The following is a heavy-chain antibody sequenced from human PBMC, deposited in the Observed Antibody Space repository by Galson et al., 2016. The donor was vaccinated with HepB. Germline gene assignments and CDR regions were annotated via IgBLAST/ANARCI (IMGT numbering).Heavy chain of an antibody. J-gene: IGHJ4*02. V-gene: IGHV4-59*01. CDR1: GGSINNYH. CDR3: ARTTYGSGSPVDY. CDR2: IFYSGGT. Sequence: ETLSLTCTVSGGSINNYHWHWIRQSPGKGLEWIWYIFYSGGTNYNPSLNSRVTISVDTSKRWFSLRLSSVTAADTAVYYCARTTYGSGSPVDYWGQGTLVTVSS. D-gene: IGHD3-10*01.